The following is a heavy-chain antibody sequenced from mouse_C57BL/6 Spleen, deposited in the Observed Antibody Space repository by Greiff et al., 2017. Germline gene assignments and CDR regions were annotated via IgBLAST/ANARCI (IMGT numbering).Heavy chain of an antibody. V-gene: IGHV1-53*01. D-gene: IGHD2-1*01. CDR3: ARYYGNYDY. CDR2: FNPSTGGT. Sequence: QFQLHQPGPELVKPGASVKLSCKASAYIFPPYWLPWLKQRPGQGLEWIGNFNPSTGGTNYNEKFKSKATLTVDKSSSTAYMQLSSLTSEDSAVEYCARYYGNYDYGGQGTTRTVSS. CDR1: AYIFPPYW. J-gene: IGHJ2*01.